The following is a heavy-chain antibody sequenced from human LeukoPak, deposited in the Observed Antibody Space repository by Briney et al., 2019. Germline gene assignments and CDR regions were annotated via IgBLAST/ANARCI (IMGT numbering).Heavy chain of an antibody. CDR1: GGSISSSSYY. V-gene: IGHV4-39*07. CDR2: IYYSGST. Sequence: KPSETLSLTCTVSGGSISSSSYYWGWIRQPPGKGLEWIGSIYYSGSTYYNPSLKSRVTISVDTSKNQFSLNLSSVTAADTAVYYCARAVITFGGAVAKGFDCWGQGTLVTVSS. CDR3: ARAVITFGGAVAKGFDC. J-gene: IGHJ4*02. D-gene: IGHD3-16*01.